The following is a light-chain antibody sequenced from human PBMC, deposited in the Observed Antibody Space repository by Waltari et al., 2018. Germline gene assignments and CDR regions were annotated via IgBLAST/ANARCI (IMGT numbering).Light chain of an antibody. CDR1: QSISRY. CDR3: QHHFRLPAT. J-gene: IGKJ1*01. Sequence: IMLTQSPCTLSLSPGGRATLSCRASQSISRYLAWYQQKPGQAPRLLIYGATTRATGIPDRFSGSGSGTDFSLTISGLEPEDSAVYYCQHHFRLPATFGQGTKVEIK. CDR2: GAT. V-gene: IGKV3-20*01.